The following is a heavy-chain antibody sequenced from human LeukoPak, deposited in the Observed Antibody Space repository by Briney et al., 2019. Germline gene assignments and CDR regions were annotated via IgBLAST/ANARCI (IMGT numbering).Heavy chain of an antibody. D-gene: IGHD6-13*01. CDR1: GFTFSSYA. J-gene: IGHJ4*02. CDR3: ARGTLGIAAAGTDY. CDR2: ISGSGGST. V-gene: IGHV3-23*01. Sequence: GGSLRLSCAASGFTFSSYAMSWVRQAPGKGLEWVSAISGSGGSTYYADSVKGRFTISRDNSKNTLYLQMNSLRAEDTAVYYCARGTLGIAAAGTDYWGQGTLVTVSS.